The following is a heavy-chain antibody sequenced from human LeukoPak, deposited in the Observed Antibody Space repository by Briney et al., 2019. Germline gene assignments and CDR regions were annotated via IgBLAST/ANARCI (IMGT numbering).Heavy chain of an antibody. V-gene: IGHV1-69*06. CDR3: AIEMATGRGLDY. D-gene: IGHD5-24*01. CDR2: IIPIFGTA. J-gene: IGHJ4*02. CDR1: GGTFSSYA. Sequence: VASVKVSCKASGGTFSSYAISWVRQAPGQGLEWMGGIIPIFGTANYAQKFQGRVTITADKSTSTAYMELSSLRSEDTAVYYCAIEMATGRGLDYWGQGTLVTVSS.